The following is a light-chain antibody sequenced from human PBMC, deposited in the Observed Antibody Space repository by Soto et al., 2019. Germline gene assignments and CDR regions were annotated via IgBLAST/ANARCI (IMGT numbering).Light chain of an antibody. CDR1: SSNIGGNT. CDR2: SNN. Sequence: QAVLTQPPSASGTPGQRVTISCSGSSSNIGGNTVNWYQQLPGTAPKLLIYSNNQRPSGVPDRFSGSKSGTSASLAISGLQSDDEADYYCASWDESPDGPVFGGGTKLTVL. V-gene: IGLV1-44*01. J-gene: IGLJ2*01. CDR3: ASWDESPDGPV.